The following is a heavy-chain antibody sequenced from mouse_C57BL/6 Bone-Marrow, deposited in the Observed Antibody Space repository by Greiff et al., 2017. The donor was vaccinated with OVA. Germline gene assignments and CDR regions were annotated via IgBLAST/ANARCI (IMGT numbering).Heavy chain of an antibody. V-gene: IGHV1-81*01. J-gene: IGHJ4*01. CDR2: IYPRSGNT. D-gene: IGHD1-1*02. CDR1: GYTFTSYG. Sequence: QVQLQQSGAELARPGASVKLSCKASGYTFTSYGISWVKQRTGQGLEWIGEIYPRSGNTYYNEKFKGKATLTADKSSSTAYTELRSLTSVDSAVSFCARSPVLCLYAMDYWGQGTSVTVSS. CDR3: ARSPVLCLYAMDY.